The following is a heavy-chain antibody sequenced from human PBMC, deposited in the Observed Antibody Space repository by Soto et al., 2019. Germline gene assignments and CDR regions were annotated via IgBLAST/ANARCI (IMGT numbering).Heavy chain of an antibody. D-gene: IGHD6-19*01. CDR2: ISGSGGST. J-gene: IGHJ4*02. V-gene: IGHV3-23*01. CDR3: AKVISEQWQVSLESGLFDY. Sequence: GGSLRLSCAASGFTFSSYAMSWVRQAPGKGLEWVSAISGSGGSTYYADSVKGRFTISRDNSKNTLYLQMNSLRAEDTAVYYCAKVISEQWQVSLESGLFDYWGQGTLVTVSS. CDR1: GFTFSSYA.